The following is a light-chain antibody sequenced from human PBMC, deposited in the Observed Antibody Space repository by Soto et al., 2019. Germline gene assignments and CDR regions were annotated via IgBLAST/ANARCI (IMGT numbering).Light chain of an antibody. J-gene: IGKJ3*01. CDR2: AAS. CDR3: QQLNSSPFT. CDR1: QGISNY. V-gene: IGKV1-9*01. Sequence: DIPLTQSPSFLSASVGDRVTITCRASQGISNYLAWYQQKPGKAPQLLIYAASTLQSGVPSSFSGSGSGTEFTLTISSLQPKDFATYCCQQLNSSPFTFGPGTKVDIK.